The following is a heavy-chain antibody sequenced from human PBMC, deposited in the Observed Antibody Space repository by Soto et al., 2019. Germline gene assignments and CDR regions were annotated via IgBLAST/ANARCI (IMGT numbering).Heavy chain of an antibody. CDR2: ISDDGSNK. D-gene: IGHD3-3*01. CDR1: GFTFSNYG. Sequence: QVQLVESGGGVVQPGRSLRLSCAASGFTFSNYGMHWVRQAPGKGLEWVAVISDDGSNKYYADSVKGRFTISRDNSKNTLYLQMTSLRAEDTAVYYCASSSGCGYYGWFDPWGQGTLVTVSS. J-gene: IGHJ5*02. CDR3: ASSSGCGYYGWFDP. V-gene: IGHV3-30*03.